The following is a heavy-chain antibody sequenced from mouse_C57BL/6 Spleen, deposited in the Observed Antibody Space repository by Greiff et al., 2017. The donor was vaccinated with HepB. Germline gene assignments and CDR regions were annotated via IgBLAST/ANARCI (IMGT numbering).Heavy chain of an antibody. D-gene: IGHD3-2*02. CDR1: GYSFTGYY. CDR2: INPSTGGT. J-gene: IGHJ2*01. Sequence: VQLQQSGPELVKPGASVKISCKASGYSFTGYYMNWVKQSPEKSLEWIGEINPSTGGTTYNQKFKAKATLTVDKSSSTAYMQLKSLTSEDSAVYYCARFPDSSGYDYWGQGTTLTVSS. V-gene: IGHV1-42*01. CDR3: ARFPDSSGYDY.